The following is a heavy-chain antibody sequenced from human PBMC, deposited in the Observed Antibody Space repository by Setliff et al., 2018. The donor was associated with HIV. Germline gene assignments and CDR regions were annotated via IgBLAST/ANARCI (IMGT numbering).Heavy chain of an antibody. D-gene: IGHD1-26*01. CDR2: ISAYNGNT. CDR3: ARILVGVDDAFDI. CDR1: GYTFTNYG. Sequence: ASVKVSCKASGYTFTNYGISWVRQAPGQGLEWMGWISAYNGNTNYAQKLQDRVTMTTDTPTSTAYMELRSLRSDDTAVYYCARILVGVDDAFDIWGQVTMVTVSS. V-gene: IGHV1-18*01. J-gene: IGHJ3*02.